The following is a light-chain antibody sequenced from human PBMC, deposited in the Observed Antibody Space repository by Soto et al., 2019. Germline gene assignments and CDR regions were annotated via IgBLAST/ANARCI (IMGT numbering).Light chain of an antibody. J-gene: IGKJ3*01. Sequence: EIVLTQSPGTLSLSPGERATLSCRASQSVSSSYLAWYQQKPGQAPRLLFYGASSRATGIPDRFSGSGSGTDFTLTISRREPEDFAVYYCQHYDISGGTIGPGTKVDIK. CDR1: QSVSSSY. CDR2: GAS. CDR3: QHYDISGGT. V-gene: IGKV3-20*01.